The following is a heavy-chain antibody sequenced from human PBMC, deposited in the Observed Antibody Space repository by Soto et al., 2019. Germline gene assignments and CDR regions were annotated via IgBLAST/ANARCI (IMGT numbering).Heavy chain of an antibody. CDR2: ISGSGGST. CDR1: GFTFSSYA. D-gene: IGHD1-26*01. CDR3: ASQRHTRGVYSGSYYDY. J-gene: IGHJ4*02. V-gene: IGHV3-23*01. Sequence: GGSLRLSCAASGFTFSSYAMSWVRQAPGKGLEWVSAISGSGGSTYYADSVKGRFTISRDNSKNTLYLQMNSLRAEDTAVYYCASQRHTRGVYSGSYYDYWGQGTLVTVSS.